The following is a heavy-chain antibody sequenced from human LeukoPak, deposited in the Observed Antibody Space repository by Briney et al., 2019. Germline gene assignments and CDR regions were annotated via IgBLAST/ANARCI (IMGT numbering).Heavy chain of an antibody. CDR1: GYSFTSYW. Sequence: GESLKISCKGSGYSFTSYWIGWVRQMPGKGLEWMGIIYPGDSDTRYSPSFQGQVTISADKSISPAYLQWSSLKASDTAMYYCARPGGIAAPDGYFDYWGQGTLVTVSS. CDR3: ARPGGIAAPDGYFDY. V-gene: IGHV5-51*01. CDR2: IYPGDSDT. D-gene: IGHD6-13*01. J-gene: IGHJ4*02.